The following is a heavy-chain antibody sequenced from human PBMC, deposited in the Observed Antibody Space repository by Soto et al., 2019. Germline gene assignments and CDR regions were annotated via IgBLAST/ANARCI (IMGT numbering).Heavy chain of an antibody. J-gene: IGHJ6*02. V-gene: IGHV1-58*01. CDR3: AAASLYYDILTGYYTDYYGMDV. Sequence: ASVKVSCRASGFTFTSSAVQWVRQARGQRLEWIGWIVVGSGNTNYAQKFQERVTITRDMSTSTAYMELSSLRSEDTAVYYCAAASLYYDILTGYYTDYYGMDVWGQGTTVTSP. CDR1: GFTFTSSA. CDR2: IVVGSGNT. D-gene: IGHD3-9*01.